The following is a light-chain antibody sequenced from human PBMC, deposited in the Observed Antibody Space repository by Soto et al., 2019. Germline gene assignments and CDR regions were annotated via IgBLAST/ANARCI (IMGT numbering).Light chain of an antibody. CDR1: SRDVGGYDY. J-gene: IGLJ1*01. Sequence: QSALTQPASVSGSPGQSVTISCTGTSRDVGGYDYVSWYQQHPGTAPKLMLYEVNNRPSGVSNRFSGSKSGNTASLIISGLQTEDEADYYCSAYTTTSTLIFGTGTKVTVL. CDR2: EVN. CDR3: SAYTTTSTLI. V-gene: IGLV2-14*01.